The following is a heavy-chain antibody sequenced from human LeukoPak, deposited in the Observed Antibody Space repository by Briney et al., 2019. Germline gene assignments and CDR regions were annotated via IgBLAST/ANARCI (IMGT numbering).Heavy chain of an antibody. CDR1: GGSISSSSYY. CDR3: AREQRITMVRGAPGEIDH. Sequence: SETLSLTCTVSGGSISSSSYYWGWIRHPPGKGLEWIGSIYYSGSTYYNPSLKSRVTISVDTSKNQFSLKLSSVTAADTAVYYCAREQRITMVRGAPGEIDHWGQGTLVTVSS. CDR2: IYYSGST. J-gene: IGHJ4*02. V-gene: IGHV4-39*07. D-gene: IGHD3-10*01.